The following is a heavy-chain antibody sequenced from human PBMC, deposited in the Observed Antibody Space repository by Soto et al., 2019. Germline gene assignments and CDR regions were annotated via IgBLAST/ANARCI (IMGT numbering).Heavy chain of an antibody. J-gene: IGHJ6*02. CDR1: GYTFSSYY. V-gene: IGHV1-46*01. CDR2: INPSGGST. CDR3: ARAYCISTSCPSLGMDV. Sequence: ASVKVSCKASGYTFSSYYMNWVRQAPGQGLEWLGIINPSGGSTSYAQKFRGRVTMTRDTSTSTVYMELSSLRSEDTAVYYCARAYCISTSCPSLGMDVWGQGTTVTVSS. D-gene: IGHD2-2*01.